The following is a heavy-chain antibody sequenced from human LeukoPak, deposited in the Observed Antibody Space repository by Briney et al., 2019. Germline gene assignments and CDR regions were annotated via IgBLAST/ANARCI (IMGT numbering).Heavy chain of an antibody. CDR1: GYTFTGYY. J-gene: IGHJ3*02. V-gene: IGHV1-18*04. D-gene: IGHD3-16*02. CDR3: ARDLTPYDYVWGSYRYTFDAFDI. CDR2: ISAYNGNT. Sequence: ASVKVSCKASGYTFTGYYMHWVRQAPGQGLEWMGWISAYNGNTNYAQKLQGRVTMTTDTSTSTAYMELRSLRSGDTAVYYCARDLTPYDYVWGSYRYTFDAFDIWGQGTMVTVSS.